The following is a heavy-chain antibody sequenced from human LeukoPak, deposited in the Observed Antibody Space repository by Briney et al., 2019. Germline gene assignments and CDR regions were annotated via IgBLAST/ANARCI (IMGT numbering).Heavy chain of an antibody. CDR2: IYYTGST. Sequence: SETLSLTCTVSGGSISSGSYYWSWIRQPAGKGLEWIGYIYYTGSTSYNPSLRSRVTMSVDTSKNQFSLKLSSVTAADTAVYYCARGAIAARRLGYWGQGTLVTVSS. D-gene: IGHD6-6*01. J-gene: IGHJ4*02. CDR3: ARGAIAARRLGY. V-gene: IGHV4-61*10. CDR1: GGSISSGSYY.